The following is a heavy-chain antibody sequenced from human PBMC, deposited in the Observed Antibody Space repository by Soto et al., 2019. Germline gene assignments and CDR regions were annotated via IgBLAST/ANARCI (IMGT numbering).Heavy chain of an antibody. Sequence: ASVKVSCKASGYTFTSYGISWVRQARGQGLEWMGWISAYNGNTNYEQKLQGRVTMTTDTSTSTADMELRSLRSNDTAVSYCAREVRRRSSTAAGDWFDPWGKRPLVTVSS. CDR1: GYTFTSYG. CDR3: AREVRRRSSTAAGDWFDP. CDR2: ISAYNGNT. V-gene: IGHV1-18*01. D-gene: IGHD6-13*01. J-gene: IGHJ5*02.